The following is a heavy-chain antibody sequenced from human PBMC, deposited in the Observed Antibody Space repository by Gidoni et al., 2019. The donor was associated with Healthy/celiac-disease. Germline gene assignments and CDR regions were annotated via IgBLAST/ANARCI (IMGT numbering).Heavy chain of an antibody. D-gene: IGHD1-7*01. Sequence: EVQLVESGGGLVKPGGSLRLSCAASGFTFSNAGMNWVRQAPGKGLEWVGRIKSKTDGGTTDYAAPVKGRFTISRDDSKNTLYLQMNSLKTEDTAVYYCTTMYNWNSLADYWGQGTLVTVSS. V-gene: IGHV3-15*07. CDR3: TTMYNWNSLADY. CDR1: GFTFSNAG. CDR2: IKSKTDGGTT. J-gene: IGHJ4*02.